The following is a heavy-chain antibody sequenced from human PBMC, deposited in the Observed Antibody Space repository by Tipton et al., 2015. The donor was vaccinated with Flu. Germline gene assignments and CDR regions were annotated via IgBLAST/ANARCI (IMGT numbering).Heavy chain of an antibody. CDR2: IFYSGST. J-gene: IGHJ6*02. V-gene: IGHV4-30-4*01. CDR3: ARVETAISYYPFAMDV. CDR1: GGSISSGDHY. Sequence: LRLSCTVSGGSISSGDHYWSWIRQPPGKGLEWIGYIFYSGSTCYKPSLKSRVTISVDTSKNQFSLKLTSVTAADTAVYYCARVETAISYYPFAMDVWGQGTTVTVSS. D-gene: IGHD5-18*01.